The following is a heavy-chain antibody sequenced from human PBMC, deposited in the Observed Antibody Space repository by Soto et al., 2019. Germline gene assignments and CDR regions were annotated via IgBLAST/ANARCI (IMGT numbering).Heavy chain of an antibody. V-gene: IGHV1-69*08. Sequence: QVQLVQSGPEVKKSGSSVKVSCKLSGGTFTTDTISWLRRAPGQGLEWMGRIIPILGTGNYAQKFQGRVTTTADKSTNPGYMELSILTPEYTAVYYCAREEGADNMGPFPFCNLDVCGNGTTVTVSS. CDR2: IIPILGTG. J-gene: IGHJ6*04. D-gene: IGHD2-21*01. CDR1: GGTFTTDT. CDR3: AREEGADNMGPFPFCNLDV.